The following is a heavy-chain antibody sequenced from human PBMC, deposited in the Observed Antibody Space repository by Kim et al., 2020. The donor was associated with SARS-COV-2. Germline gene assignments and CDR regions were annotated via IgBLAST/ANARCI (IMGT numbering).Heavy chain of an antibody. J-gene: IGHJ5*02. V-gene: IGHV3-23*01. CDR3: AKEMGEVGRPWFDH. CDR2: IAGGGVDK. Sequence: GGSLRLSCGASGFTFSTYGMSWVRQAPGKGPEWVSVIAGGGVDKYYADPVKGRFTISRDNSLNTLHLQMNSLRVEDTAIYYCAKEMGEVGRPWFDHWGRGCLVTVSS. CDR1: GFTFSTYG. D-gene: IGHD1-26*01.